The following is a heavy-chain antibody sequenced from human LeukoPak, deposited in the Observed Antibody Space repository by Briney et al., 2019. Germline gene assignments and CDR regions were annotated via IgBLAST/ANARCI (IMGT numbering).Heavy chain of an antibody. CDR2: ISYDGSNK. J-gene: IGHJ4*02. V-gene: IGHV3-30-3*01. D-gene: IGHD1-26*01. CDR1: GFTFSSYA. CDR3: ARDLTSGTALHY. Sequence: HPGGSLRLSCAASGFTFSSYAMHWVRRARGKGLEWVAVISYDGSNKYYADSVKGRFTISRDNSKNTLYLQMNSLRAEDTAVYYCARDLTSGTALHYWRQGTLVSVFS.